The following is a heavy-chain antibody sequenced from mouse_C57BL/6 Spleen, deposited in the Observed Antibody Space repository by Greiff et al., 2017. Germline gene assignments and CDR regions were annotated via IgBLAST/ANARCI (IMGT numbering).Heavy chain of an antibody. V-gene: IGHV1-80*01. CDR3: ASRSYYSNYGGYFDV. J-gene: IGHJ1*03. CDR2: IYPGDGDT. CDR1: GYAFSSYW. D-gene: IGHD2-5*01. Sequence: VQLQQSGAELVKPGASVKISCKASGYAFSSYWMNWVKQRPGKGLEWIGQIYPGDGDTNYNGKFKGKATLTADKSSSTAYMQLSSLTSEDSAVYFCASRSYYSNYGGYFDVWGTGTTVTVSS.